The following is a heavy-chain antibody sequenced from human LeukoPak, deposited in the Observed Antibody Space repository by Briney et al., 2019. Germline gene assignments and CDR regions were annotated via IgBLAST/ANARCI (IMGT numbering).Heavy chain of an antibody. D-gene: IGHD2-15*01. Sequence: PGGSLRLSCVASGFPFTSFCMNWVRQTPGRGLEWLANIRPDGSEQYYVDSVRGRFTISRDNAKNSVYLDMNNLRVDDTGVYYCAGQNSGRSPWAYWGQGTLVSVSS. CDR2: IRPDGSEQ. CDR1: GFPFTSFC. V-gene: IGHV3-7*01. CDR3: AGQNSGRSPWAY. J-gene: IGHJ4*02.